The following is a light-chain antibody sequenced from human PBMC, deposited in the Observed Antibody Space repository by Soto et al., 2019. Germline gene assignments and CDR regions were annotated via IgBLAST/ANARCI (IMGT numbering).Light chain of an antibody. CDR1: SSDVGHYNY. CDR3: SSYTTTSTRV. CDR2: EVN. J-gene: IGLJ3*02. Sequence: QSALTQPASVSGSPGQSITISCTGTSSDVGHYNYVSWYQQHPGKAPKLMIYEVNNRPSGVSNRFSGSKSGNTASLTISGLQAEDEADYYCSSYTTTSTRVFGGGTKLTVL. V-gene: IGLV2-14*01.